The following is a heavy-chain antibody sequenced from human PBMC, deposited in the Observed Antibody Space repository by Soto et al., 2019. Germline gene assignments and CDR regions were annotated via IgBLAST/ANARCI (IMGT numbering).Heavy chain of an antibody. CDR1: GGSFATDS. J-gene: IGHJ4*02. D-gene: IGHD1-26*01. CDR2: ILPLFAKT. CDR3: ARDRASCALDY. Sequence: QVRLVQSGAEVKKPGSSMKVSCKASGGSFATDSMTWVRQAPGQGLEWMGRILPLFAKTTYAQQFQGRVTSTADKATRTVYLELNSLTSQDTAVYYCARDRASCALDYWGQGTLVGVSS. V-gene: IGHV1-69*08.